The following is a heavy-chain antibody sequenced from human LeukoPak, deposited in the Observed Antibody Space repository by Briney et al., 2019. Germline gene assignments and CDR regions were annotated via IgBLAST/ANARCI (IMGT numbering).Heavy chain of an antibody. CDR3: ARPQLLYTWFDP. CDR1: GVPISCYY. V-gene: IGHV4-59*01. D-gene: IGHD2-2*01. J-gene: IGHJ5*02. Sequence: SETVSPTPTVPGVPISCYYWRRILQPPGKGLERFGYIYYRGTTNYNPPLNSRVTISVDTSKNPFSLKLSSVAAADTAVYYCARPQLLYTWFDPWGQGTLVTVSS. CDR2: IYYRGTT.